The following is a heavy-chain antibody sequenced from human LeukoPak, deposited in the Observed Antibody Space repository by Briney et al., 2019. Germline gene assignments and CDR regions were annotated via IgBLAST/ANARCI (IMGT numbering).Heavy chain of an antibody. CDR1: GGSISSGGYY. CDR3: ARRSGSYVDY. V-gene: IGHV4-31*03. J-gene: IGHJ4*02. Sequence: SQTLSLTCTVSGGSISSGGYYWSWIRQHPGKGLEWIGYIYYSGSTYYNLTLKSRVTISVDTSKNQFSLKLSSVTAADTAVYYCARRSGSYVDYWGQGTLVTVSS. CDR2: IYYSGST. D-gene: IGHD1-26*01.